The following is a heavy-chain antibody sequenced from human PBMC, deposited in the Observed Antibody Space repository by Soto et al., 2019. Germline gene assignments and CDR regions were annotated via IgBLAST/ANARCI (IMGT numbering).Heavy chain of an antibody. D-gene: IGHD3-3*01. CDR1: GGSISSGDYY. Sequence: QVQLQESGPGLVKPSRTLSLNCTVSGGSISSGDYYWSWIRQHPGKGLEWIGYTYYGGSTYYNPSRQSAVTQAGDPVKELFTPKLGTVTAADPAVYFFAGGPGSGLYDYWGQGTLVTVSS. CDR3: AGGPGSGLYDY. V-gene: IGHV4-31*01. CDR2: TYYGGST. J-gene: IGHJ4*02.